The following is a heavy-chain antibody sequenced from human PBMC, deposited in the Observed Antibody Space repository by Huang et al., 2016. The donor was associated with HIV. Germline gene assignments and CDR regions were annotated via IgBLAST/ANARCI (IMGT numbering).Heavy chain of an antibody. Sequence: QVQLVESGGALVKPGGSLRLSCEASGFTLNDNYMNWIRQVPGKGLEWVCYISGIGFTSYYADSWKGRFTISRDNAKNSVYLQMNSLRVEDTAVYFCARGQTAYFDSSGYMDVWGRGTTVTVAS. CDR1: GFTLNDNY. CDR2: ISGIGFTS. D-gene: IGHD3-22*01. CDR3: ARGQTAYFDSSGYMDV. V-gene: IGHV3-11*04. J-gene: IGHJ6*03.